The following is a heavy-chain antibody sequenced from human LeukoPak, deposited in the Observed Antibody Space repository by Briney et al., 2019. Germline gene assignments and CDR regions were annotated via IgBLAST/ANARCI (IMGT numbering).Heavy chain of an antibody. V-gene: IGHV1-46*01. CDR2: INPSGGST. CDR3: ARDFGDINGYFDY. D-gene: IGHD1-20*01. Sequence: GASVKVSCTASGYTFTSYYMHWVRQAPGQGLEWMGIINPSGGSTSYAQKFQGRVTMTRDMSTSTVYMELSSLRSEDTAVYYCARDFGDINGYFDYWGQGTLVTVSS. J-gene: IGHJ4*02. CDR1: GYTFTSYY.